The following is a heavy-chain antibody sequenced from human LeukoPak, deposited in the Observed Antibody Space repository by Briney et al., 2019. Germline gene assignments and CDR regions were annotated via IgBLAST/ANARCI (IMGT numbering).Heavy chain of an antibody. CDR2: INGDGSET. CDR3: VRDIREYDF. Sequence: PGGSLRLSCTASGFTLSNYWMPWVRQAPGKGLVWVSRINGDGSETYYADSVKGRFTSSRDNAKNTVFLQMNNLRAEDTAVYYCVRDIREYDFWGQGTLVTVSS. CDR1: GFTLSNYW. D-gene: IGHD3-10*01. J-gene: IGHJ4*02. V-gene: IGHV3-74*01.